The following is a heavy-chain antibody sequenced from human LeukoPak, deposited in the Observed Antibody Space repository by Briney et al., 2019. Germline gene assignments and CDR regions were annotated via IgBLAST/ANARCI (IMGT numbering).Heavy chain of an antibody. CDR1: GFTFSTYG. J-gene: IGHJ6*03. Sequence: PGGTLRLSCVASGFTFSTYGMSWVRQAPGKGLEWVSAISGSGGSTYYADSVKGGFTISRDNSKNRLYLQMNSLRAEDTAVYYCAKDGGEYYDILTGYYPRLYYMDVWGKGTTVTISS. CDR3: AKDGGEYYDILTGYYPRLYYMDV. CDR2: ISGSGGST. V-gene: IGHV3-23*01. D-gene: IGHD3-9*01.